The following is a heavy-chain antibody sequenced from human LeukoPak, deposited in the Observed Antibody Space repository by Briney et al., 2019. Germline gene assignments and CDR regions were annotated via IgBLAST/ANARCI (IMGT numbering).Heavy chain of an antibody. V-gene: IGHV4-39*07. D-gene: IGHD6-19*01. Sequence: SETLSLTCTVSGGSISSSSYYWGWIRQPPGKGLEWIGSIYYSGSTNYNPSLKSRVTISVDTSKNQFSLKLSSVTAADTAVYYCARGRYSSGWYRFDYWGQGTLVTVSS. CDR3: ARGRYSSGWYRFDY. CDR1: GGSISSSSYY. J-gene: IGHJ4*02. CDR2: IYYSGST.